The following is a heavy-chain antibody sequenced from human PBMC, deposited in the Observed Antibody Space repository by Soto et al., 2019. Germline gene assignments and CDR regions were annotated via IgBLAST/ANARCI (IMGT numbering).Heavy chain of an antibody. CDR2: INHSGST. V-gene: IGHV4-34*01. J-gene: IGHJ4*02. CDR3: ARGRGGVTTFDY. CDR1: GGSFSGYY. D-gene: IGHD4-17*01. Sequence: QVQLQQWGAGLLKPSETLSLTCAVYGGSFSGYYWSWIRQPPGKGLEWIGEINHSGSTNYNPSLNSRVSISVDTSKNQFSLKLSSVTAADKAVYYCARGRGGVTTFDYWGQGTLVTVSS.